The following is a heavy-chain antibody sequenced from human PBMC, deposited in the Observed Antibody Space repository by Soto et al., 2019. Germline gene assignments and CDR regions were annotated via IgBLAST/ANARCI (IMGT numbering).Heavy chain of an antibody. CDR1: GVSIRSYY. CDR3: ARVFNSGSGSDY. V-gene: IGHV4-59*01. CDR2: IYYSGST. D-gene: IGHD6-19*01. Sequence: PSETLSLTCTVSGVSIRSYYWSWVRQPPGKGLEWIGYIYYSGSTNYNPSLKSRVTISVDTSKNQFSLKLSSVTAADTAVYYCARVFNSGSGSDYWGQGTLVTV. J-gene: IGHJ4*02.